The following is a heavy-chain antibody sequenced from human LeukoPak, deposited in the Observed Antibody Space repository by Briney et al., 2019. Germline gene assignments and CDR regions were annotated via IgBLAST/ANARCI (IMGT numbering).Heavy chain of an antibody. D-gene: IGHD6-13*01. CDR2: IYYSGST. CDR3: ARDGSIAAAGTEGWFDP. Sequence: PSQTLSLTCTVSGGSISSGGYYWSWIRQHPGKGLEWIGYIYYSGSTYYNPSLKSRVTISVDTSKNQFSLKLSSVTAADTAVYYCARDGSIAAAGTEGWFDPWGQGTPVTVSS. J-gene: IGHJ5*02. V-gene: IGHV4-31*03. CDR1: GGSISSGGYY.